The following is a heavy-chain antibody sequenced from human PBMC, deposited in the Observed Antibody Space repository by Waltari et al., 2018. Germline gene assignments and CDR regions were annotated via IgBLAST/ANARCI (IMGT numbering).Heavy chain of an antibody. CDR1: GGSISSYY. CDR3: ARVRGYCSGGSCHNYYYYYMDV. CDR2: IYPSGST. J-gene: IGHJ6*03. Sequence: QVQLQESGPGLVKPSETLSLTCTVSGGSISSYYWSWIRQPPGKGLEWIGYIYPSGSTNYNPSPKSRVTISVDTSKNQFSLKLSSVTAADTAVYYCARVRGYCSGGSCHNYYYYYMDVWGKGTTVTVSS. D-gene: IGHD2-15*01. V-gene: IGHV4-4*09.